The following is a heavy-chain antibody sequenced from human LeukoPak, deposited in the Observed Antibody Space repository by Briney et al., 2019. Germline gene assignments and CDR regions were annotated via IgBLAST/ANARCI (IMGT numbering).Heavy chain of an antibody. CDR1: GYTFTSYG. D-gene: IGHD6-19*01. J-gene: IGHJ6*02. Sequence: ASVKVSCKASGYTFTSYGISWVRQAPGQGLEWMGWISAHNGNTNYAQKLQGRVTMTTDTSTSTAYMELRSLRSDDTAVYYCARDLLRQDIAVADYYYYYGMDVWGQGTTVTVSS. V-gene: IGHV1-18*01. CDR3: ARDLLRQDIAVADYYYYYGMDV. CDR2: ISAHNGNT.